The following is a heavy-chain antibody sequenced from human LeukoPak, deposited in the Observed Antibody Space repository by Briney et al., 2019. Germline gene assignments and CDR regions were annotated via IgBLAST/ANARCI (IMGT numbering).Heavy chain of an antibody. CDR1: GFTFSSYA. J-gene: IGHJ4*02. CDR2: ISGSDGST. D-gene: IGHD2/OR15-2a*01. V-gene: IGHV3-23*01. Sequence: GGSQRLSCAASGFTFSSYAMSWVRQAPGKGLEWVSGISGSDGSTYYADSVKGRFTISRDNSKNTLYLQMNSLRAEVTAVYYCAGAGNTRFDYWGQGTLVSVSS. CDR3: AGAGNTRFDY.